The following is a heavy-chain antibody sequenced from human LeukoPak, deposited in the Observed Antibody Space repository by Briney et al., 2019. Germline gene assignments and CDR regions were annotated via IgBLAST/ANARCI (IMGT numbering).Heavy chain of an antibody. CDR2: ISGSGGST. V-gene: IGHV3-23*01. CDR3: ARDPRPSSGWRPFDY. Sequence: GGSLRLSCAASGFTFSSYAMSWVRQAPGKGLEWVSAISGSGGSTYYADSVKGRFTISRDNSKNTLYLQMNSLRAEDTAVFYCARDPRPSSGWRPFDYWGRGTLVTVSS. J-gene: IGHJ4*02. D-gene: IGHD6-19*01. CDR1: GFTFSSYA.